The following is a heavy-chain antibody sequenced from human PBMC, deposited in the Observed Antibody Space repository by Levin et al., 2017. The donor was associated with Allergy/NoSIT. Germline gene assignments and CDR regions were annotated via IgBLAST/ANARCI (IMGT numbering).Heavy chain of an antibody. CDR2: ISGSGGST. Sequence: GGSLRLSCAASGFTFSSYAMSWVRQAPGKGLEWVSAISGSGGSTYYADSVKGRFTISRDNSKNTLYLQMNSLRAEDTAVYYCATTSGPDTNYYYYGMDVWGQGTTVTVSS. D-gene: IGHD3-3*01. CDR3: ATTSGPDTNYYYYGMDV. CDR1: GFTFSSYA. J-gene: IGHJ6*02. V-gene: IGHV3-23*01.